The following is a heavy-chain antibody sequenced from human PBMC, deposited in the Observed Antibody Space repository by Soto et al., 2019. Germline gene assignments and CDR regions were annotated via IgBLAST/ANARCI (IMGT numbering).Heavy chain of an antibody. V-gene: IGHV3-48*02. D-gene: IGHD3-22*01. CDR3: AREGTMTYELYYYYYGMDV. J-gene: IGHJ6*02. Sequence: GGSLRLSCAASGFTFSSYSMNWVRQAPGKGLEWVSYISSSSSTIYYTDSVKGRFTISRDNAKNSLYLQMNSLRDEDTAVYYCAREGTMTYELYYYYYGMDVWRQGTTVTVSS. CDR1: GFTFSSYS. CDR2: ISSSSSTI.